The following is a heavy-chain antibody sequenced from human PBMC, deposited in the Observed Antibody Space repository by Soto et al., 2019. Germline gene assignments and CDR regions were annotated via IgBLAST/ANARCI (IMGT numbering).Heavy chain of an antibody. CDR2: INAGNGNT. CDR3: ARSIVVVTALDY. Sequence: APLKASYRGVGYTFSTRAMHCVCKTHGQRLEWMGWINAGNGNTKYSQKFQGRVTITRDTSASTAYMELSSLRSEDTAVYYCARSIVVVTALDYGGQVTLVTVSS. D-gene: IGHD2-21*02. V-gene: IGHV1-3*01. J-gene: IGHJ4*02. CDR1: GYTFSTRA.